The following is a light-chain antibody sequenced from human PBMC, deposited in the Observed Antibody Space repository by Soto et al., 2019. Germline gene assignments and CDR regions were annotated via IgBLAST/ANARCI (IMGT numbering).Light chain of an antibody. CDR2: KAS. CDR3: QQYNTYWT. CDR1: QSIGSW. V-gene: IGKV1-5*03. J-gene: IGKJ1*01. Sequence: DIQMTQSPSTLSASVGDRVTITCRASQSIGSWLAWYQQKPGKAPKLLIYKASYLETGVPSRFSGSGSGTEFTLTISSLQPDDFATYYCQQYNTYWTFGQGTKIEIK.